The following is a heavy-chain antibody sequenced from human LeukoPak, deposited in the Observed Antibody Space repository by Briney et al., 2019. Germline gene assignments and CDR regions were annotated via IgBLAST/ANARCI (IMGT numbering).Heavy chain of an antibody. CDR1: GFIVSSNY. CDR3: ARDMEGRDYFDY. Sequence: GGSLRLSCAASGFIVSSNYMSWVRQAPGKGLEWVSVIYSGGSTYYADSVKGRFTISRDNSKNTLYLQMNSLRAEDTAVYYCARDMEGRDYFDYWGQGTLVTVSS. D-gene: IGHD3-10*01. CDR2: IYSGGST. V-gene: IGHV3-66*01. J-gene: IGHJ4*02.